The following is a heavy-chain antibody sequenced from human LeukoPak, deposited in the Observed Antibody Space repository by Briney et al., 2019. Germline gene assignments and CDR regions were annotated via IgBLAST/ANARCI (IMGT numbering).Heavy chain of an antibody. Sequence: PGGSLRLSCAASGFTFSSYAMSWVRQAPGKGLQWVSAIGGSAAGTYYADSVKGRFTISRDNSKNTLYLQMNSLRAEDTAVYYCAREISSSWYQQGFDYWGQGTLVTVSS. CDR1: GFTFSSYA. V-gene: IGHV3-23*01. CDR2: IGGSAAGT. CDR3: AREISSSWYQQGFDY. D-gene: IGHD6-13*01. J-gene: IGHJ4*02.